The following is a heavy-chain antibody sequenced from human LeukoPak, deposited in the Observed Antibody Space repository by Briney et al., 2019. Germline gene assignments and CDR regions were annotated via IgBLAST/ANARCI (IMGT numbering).Heavy chain of an antibody. V-gene: IGHV1-2*02. CDR1: GYTFTGYY. J-gene: IGHJ6*02. CDR3: ARVISGILTGYSLDV. D-gene: IGHD3-9*01. CDR2: INPNSGGT. Sequence: ASVKVSCKASGYTFTGYYMHWVRQAPGQGLEWMGWINPNSGGTNYAQKFQGRVTMTRDPSISTAYMELSRLRSDDTAVYYCARVISGILTGYSLDVWGQGTTVTVSS.